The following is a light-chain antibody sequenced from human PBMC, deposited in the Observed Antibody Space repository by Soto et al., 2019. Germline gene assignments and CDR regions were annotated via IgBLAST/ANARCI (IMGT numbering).Light chain of an antibody. V-gene: IGLV2-23*02. J-gene: IGLJ2*01. CDR1: SSDVGSYNF. CDR2: EVS. CDR3: CSHAGSTIVV. Sequence: QSALTQPASVSGSPGQSITISCTGTSSDVGSYNFVSWYQQHPGKAPKLMIYEVSKRPSGVSNRFSGSKSGNTASLTISGLQAEDEADYYCCSHAGSTIVVFGGGTKVTVL.